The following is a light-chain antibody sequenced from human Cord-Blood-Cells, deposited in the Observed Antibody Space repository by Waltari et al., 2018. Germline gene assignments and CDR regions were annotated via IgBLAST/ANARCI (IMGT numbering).Light chain of an antibody. V-gene: IGKV1-39*01. CDR2: ASS. CDR3: QQSYSTPL. J-gene: IGKJ4*01. CDR1: QSISSY. Sequence: DIQMSQSPSSLSASVGDRVTLTCRASQSISSYLNWYQQKPGNAPKLLIYASSSLQSGVPSRFSGSGCATDFTLTISSLQPEDFATYYWQQSYSTPLFGGGTKVEIK.